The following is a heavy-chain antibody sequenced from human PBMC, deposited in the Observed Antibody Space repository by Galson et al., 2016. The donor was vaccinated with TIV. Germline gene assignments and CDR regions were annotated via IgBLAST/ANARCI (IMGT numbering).Heavy chain of an antibody. CDR1: GFTFRAYW. J-gene: IGHJ4*02. CDR3: ARAVPEIPETLDY. Sequence: SLRLSCAASGFTFRAYWMTWVRQAPGKGLEWVANIQDIGGEKKYVESVKGRFTISRDNTKNSLFLQMNSLRAEDTAVYYCARAVPEIPETLDYWGQGTLVTVSS. D-gene: IGHD2-2*02. CDR2: IQDIGGEK. V-gene: IGHV3-7*01.